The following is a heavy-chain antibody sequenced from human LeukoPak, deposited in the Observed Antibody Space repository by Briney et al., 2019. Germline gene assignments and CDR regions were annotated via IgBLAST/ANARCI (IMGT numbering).Heavy chain of an antibody. CDR3: ARRGAWERYFDWLSPNDAFDI. V-gene: IGHV4-61*08. J-gene: IGHJ3*02. D-gene: IGHD3-9*01. Sequence: PSQTLSLTCAVSGGSISSGGYSWSWIRQPPGKGLEWMGYIYYSGSTNYNPSLKSRVTISVDTSKNQFSLKLSSVTAEDTAVYYCARRGAWERYFDWLSPNDAFDIWGQGTMVTVSS. CDR2: IYYSGST. CDR1: GGSISSGGYS.